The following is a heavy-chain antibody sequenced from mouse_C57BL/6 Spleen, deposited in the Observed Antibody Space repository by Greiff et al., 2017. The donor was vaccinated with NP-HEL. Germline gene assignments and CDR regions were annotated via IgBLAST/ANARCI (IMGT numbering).Heavy chain of an antibody. CDR2: INPYNGGT. CDR1: GYTFTDYY. V-gene: IGHV1-19*01. J-gene: IGHJ2*01. Sequence: VQLKQSGPVLVKPGASVKMSCKASGYTFTDYYMNWVKQSHGKSLEWIGVINPYNGGTSYNQKFKGKATLTVDKSSSTAYMELNSLTSEDSAVYYCARSGYGYDGGYYFDYWGQGTTLTVSS. D-gene: IGHD2-2*01. CDR3: ARSGYGYDGGYYFDY.